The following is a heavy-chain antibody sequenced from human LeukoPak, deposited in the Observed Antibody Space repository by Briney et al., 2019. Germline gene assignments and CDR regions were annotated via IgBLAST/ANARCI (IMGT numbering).Heavy chain of an antibody. Sequence: GGSLRLSCAASGFPFSGYWMDWVRQAPGKGMEWVANIKEDGSQQYYADSVKGRFTISRDNAKNSLYLQMNSLRAEDTAVYYCAKDRYVGSTTFSWYFDLWGRGTLVTVSS. V-gene: IGHV3-7*03. J-gene: IGHJ2*01. CDR1: GFPFSGYW. D-gene: IGHD1-26*01. CDR3: AKDRYVGSTTFSWYFDL. CDR2: IKEDGSQQ.